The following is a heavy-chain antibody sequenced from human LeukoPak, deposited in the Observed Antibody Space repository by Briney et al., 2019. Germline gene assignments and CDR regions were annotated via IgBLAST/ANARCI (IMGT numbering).Heavy chain of an antibody. V-gene: IGHV1-69*13. J-gene: IGHJ6*03. CDR2: IIPIFGTA. Sequence: GASVKVSCKASGGTFSSYAISWVRQAPGQGLEWMGGIIPIFGTANYAQKFQGRVTITADESTSTAYMELSSLRSEDTAVYYCARDLQAAAGYYYYYMDVWGKGTTVTVSS. CDR1: GGTFSSYA. CDR3: ARDLQAAAGYYYYYMDV. D-gene: IGHD6-13*01.